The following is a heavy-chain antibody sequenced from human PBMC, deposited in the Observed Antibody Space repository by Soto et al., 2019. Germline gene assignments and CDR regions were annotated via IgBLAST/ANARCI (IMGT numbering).Heavy chain of an antibody. V-gene: IGHV3-64*01. J-gene: IGHJ4*01. CDR3: ARANYYDSTGYCIDY. D-gene: IGHD3-22*01. CDR1: GFTFNIYT. CDR2: ITSNAGST. Sequence: PGGSLRLSCAASGFTFNIYTIFWVRQAPGKGLEFVSSITSNAGSTYYANSVKGRFTISRDNSKNTLYLQMGSLRAEDMAVYYCARANYYDSTGYCIDYWGHGTLVTVSS.